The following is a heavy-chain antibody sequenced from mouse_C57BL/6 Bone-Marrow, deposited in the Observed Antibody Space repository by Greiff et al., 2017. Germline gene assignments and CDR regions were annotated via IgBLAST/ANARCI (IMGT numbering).Heavy chain of an antibody. J-gene: IGHJ1*03. V-gene: IGHV5-16*01. D-gene: IGHD2-5*01. CDR1: GFTFSDYY. Sequence: VKLVESEGGLVQPGSSMKLSCTASGFTFSDYYMAWVRQVPEKGLEWVANINYDGSSTYYLDSLKSRFIISRDNAKNILYLQMSSLKSEDTATYYCARYSNLPWYFDVWGTGTTVAVSS. CDR2: INYDGSST. CDR3: ARYSNLPWYFDV.